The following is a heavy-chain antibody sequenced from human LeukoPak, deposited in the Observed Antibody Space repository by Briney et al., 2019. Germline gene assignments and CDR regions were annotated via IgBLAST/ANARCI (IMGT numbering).Heavy chain of an antibody. Sequence: PSETLSLTCSVSGGSSSKSPWSWIRQPPGKGLEWIGYIQNRGGTNYNPSLRSRVTISGDTSMNQFSLMLTPLTAADTAVYYCASQGYDFLAGYCGFDYWGQGTLVTVSS. J-gene: IGHJ4*02. CDR3: ASQGYDFLAGYCGFDY. D-gene: IGHD3-9*01. CDR1: GGSSSKSP. V-gene: IGHV4-59*01. CDR2: IQNRGGT.